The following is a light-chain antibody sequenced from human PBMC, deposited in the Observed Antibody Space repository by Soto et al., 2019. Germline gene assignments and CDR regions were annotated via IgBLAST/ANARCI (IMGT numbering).Light chain of an antibody. CDR3: QQYDGSLWT. CDR2: GAS. J-gene: IGKJ1*01. V-gene: IGKV3-20*01. CDR1: QSVSSSY. Sequence: EIVLTQSPGTLSLSPGERATLSCRASQSVSSSYLAWYQQKPGQAPRLLIFGASNRATGIADRFSGSGSGTDFTLPISRLEPEDFAVYYCQQYDGSLWTFGQGTKVEIK.